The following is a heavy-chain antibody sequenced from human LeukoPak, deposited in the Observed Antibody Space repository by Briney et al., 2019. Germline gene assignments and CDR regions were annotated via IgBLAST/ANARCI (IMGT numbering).Heavy chain of an antibody. D-gene: IGHD3-3*01. CDR3: ARDLDFWSGYYPNYYYYGMDV. CDR2: IIPIFGTA. Sequence: SVKVSCKASGYTFTSYGISWVRQAPGQGLEWMGGIIPIFGTANYAQKFQGRVTITADESTSTAYMELSSLRSEDTAVYYCARDLDFWSGYYPNYYYYGMDVWGQGTTVTVSS. V-gene: IGHV1-69*13. J-gene: IGHJ6*02. CDR1: GYTFTSYG.